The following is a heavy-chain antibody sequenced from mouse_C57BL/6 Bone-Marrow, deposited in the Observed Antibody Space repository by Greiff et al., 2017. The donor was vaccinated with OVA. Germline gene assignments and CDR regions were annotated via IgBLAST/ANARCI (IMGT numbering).Heavy chain of an antibody. Sequence: EVQLQQSGPELVKPGASVKISCKASGYSFTGYYMNWVKQSPEKSLEWIGEINPSTGGTTYNQKFKAKATLTVDKSSSTAYMQLKSLTSEDSAVYYCATSRGIYYGYDYAMDYWGQGTSVTVSS. CDR3: ATSRGIYYGYDYAMDY. J-gene: IGHJ4*01. V-gene: IGHV1-42*01. D-gene: IGHD2-2*01. CDR2: INPSTGGT. CDR1: GYSFTGYY.